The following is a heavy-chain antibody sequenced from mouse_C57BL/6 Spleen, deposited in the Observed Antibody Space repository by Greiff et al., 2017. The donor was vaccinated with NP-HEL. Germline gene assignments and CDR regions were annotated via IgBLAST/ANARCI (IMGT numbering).Heavy chain of an antibody. CDR3: ARSTTVKDYAMDY. V-gene: IGHV1-54*01. CDR1: GYAFTNYL. J-gene: IGHJ4*01. Sequence: VQLQHSGAELVRPGTSVKVSCKASGYAFTNYLIEWVKQRPGQGLEWIGVINPGSGGTNYNEKFKGKATLTADKSSSTAYMQLSSLTSEDSAVYFCARSTTVKDYAMDYWGQGTSVTVSS. CDR2: INPGSGGT. D-gene: IGHD1-1*01.